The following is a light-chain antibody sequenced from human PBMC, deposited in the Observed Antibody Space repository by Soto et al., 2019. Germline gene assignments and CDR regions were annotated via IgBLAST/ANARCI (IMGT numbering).Light chain of an antibody. CDR2: AAS. Sequence: EIVMTQSLATLTVSPGERAILSCRASQSIKSDFAWYQQKPGRAPRLLIYAASTRATGIPARFSGSGSGTEFALTISSLQSEDVAVYYCHQYNKWPPYTFGQGTRLEI. V-gene: IGKV3-15*01. CDR1: QSIKSD. J-gene: IGKJ2*01. CDR3: HQYNKWPPYT.